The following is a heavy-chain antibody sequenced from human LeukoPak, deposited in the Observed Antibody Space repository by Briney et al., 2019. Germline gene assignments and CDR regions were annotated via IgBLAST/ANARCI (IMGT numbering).Heavy chain of an antibody. J-gene: IGHJ4*02. CDR3: ARRRGAGGVIPHGYYFDY. Sequence: SEALSLTCAVYGGSFSGYYWSWIRQPPGKGLEWIGEINHSGSTNYNPSLKSRVTISVDTSKNQFSLKLSSVTAADTAVYYCARRRGAGGVIPHGYYFDYWGQGTLVTVSS. V-gene: IGHV4-34*01. D-gene: IGHD3-16*02. CDR1: GGSFSGYY. CDR2: INHSGST.